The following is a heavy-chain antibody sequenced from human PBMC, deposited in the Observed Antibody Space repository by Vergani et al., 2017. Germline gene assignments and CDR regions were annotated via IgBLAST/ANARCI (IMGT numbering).Heavy chain of an antibody. V-gene: IGHV4-34*01. CDR2: INHSGTI. CDR3: ARRAERWETVLRDDFDV. CDR1: GGSLSGYS. D-gene: IGHD1-26*01. J-gene: IGHJ3*01. Sequence: QVQLQQCGPGLLKPSETLSLTCAVYGGSLSGYSWSWIRLVPGKGLEWIGEINHSGTINYNPTLKSPFNVSIDTSRDHFSLKLRSVSAADTAVYFCARRAERWETVLRDDFDVWGQGAFVTV.